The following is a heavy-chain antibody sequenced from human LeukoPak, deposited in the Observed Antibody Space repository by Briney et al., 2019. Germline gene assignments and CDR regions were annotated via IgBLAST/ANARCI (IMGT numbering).Heavy chain of an antibody. CDR2: ISAYNGNT. CDR1: GYTFTSYG. Sequence: ALVKVSCKASGYTFTSYGISWVRQTPGQGLEWMGWISAYNGNTNYAQKLQGRVTMTTDTSTSTAYMELRSLRSDDTAVYYCARVGSRRGYFDYWGQGTLVTVSS. J-gene: IGHJ4*02. D-gene: IGHD2-15*01. V-gene: IGHV1-18*01. CDR3: ARVGSRRGYFDY.